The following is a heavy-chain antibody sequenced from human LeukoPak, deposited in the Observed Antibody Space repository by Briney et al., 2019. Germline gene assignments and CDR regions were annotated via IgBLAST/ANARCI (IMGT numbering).Heavy chain of an antibody. J-gene: IGHJ6*02. D-gene: IGHD3-10*01. CDR3: ARNYYGSGAYGMDV. CDR2: ISYDGSNK. V-gene: IGHV3-30*04. Sequence: GRSLRLSCSASGFTFSSYAKHWVRQAPGKGLEGVAVISYDGSNKYYADSVKGRFTISRGNSKNTLYLQMNSLRAEDTAVYYCARNYYGSGAYGMDVWGQGTTVTVSS. CDR1: GFTFSSYA.